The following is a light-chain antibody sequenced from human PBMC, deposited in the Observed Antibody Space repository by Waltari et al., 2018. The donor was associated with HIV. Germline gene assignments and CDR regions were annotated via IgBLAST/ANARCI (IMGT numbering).Light chain of an antibody. Sequence: DIQMTQSPSSLSASVGDRVTITCRASQNINTDLNWYQQQPGKAPRLLIYAASSLQSGVPARLSGSGAVTEFALTFRTLQPEDFATYYWQQTYSTLALTFGGGTKVDMK. CDR2: AAS. CDR3: QQTYSTLALT. J-gene: IGKJ4*01. V-gene: IGKV1-39*01. CDR1: QNINTD.